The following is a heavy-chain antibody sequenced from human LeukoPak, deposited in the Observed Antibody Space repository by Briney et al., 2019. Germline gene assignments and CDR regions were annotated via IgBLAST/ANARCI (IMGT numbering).Heavy chain of an antibody. CDR1: GYTFTSYD. Sequence: ASVKVSCKASGYTFTSYDINWVRQATGQGLEWMGWMNPNSGNTGYAQKFQGRVTMTRNTSISTAYMELSRLRSDDTAVYYCAREGDGYNFSHDYWGQGTLVTVSS. J-gene: IGHJ4*02. D-gene: IGHD5-24*01. CDR3: AREGDGYNFSHDY. V-gene: IGHV1-8*01. CDR2: MNPNSGNT.